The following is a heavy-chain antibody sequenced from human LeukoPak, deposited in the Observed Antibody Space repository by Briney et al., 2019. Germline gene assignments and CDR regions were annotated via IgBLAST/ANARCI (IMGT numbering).Heavy chain of an antibody. Sequence: PSGTLSLTCTVSGGSTNSYYWGWIRQPPGKGRKGIGYIYYSGSTNYNPSLKSRVTISVDTSKNQFSLKLSSVTAADTAVYYCARLGRTSYWYFDLWGRGTLVTVSS. J-gene: IGHJ2*01. CDR2: IYYSGST. V-gene: IGHV4-59*08. CDR3: ARLGRTSYWYFDL. CDR1: GGSTNSYY. D-gene: IGHD2-2*01.